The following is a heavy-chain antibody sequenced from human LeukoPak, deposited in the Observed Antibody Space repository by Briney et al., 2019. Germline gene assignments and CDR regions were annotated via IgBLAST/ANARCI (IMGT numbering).Heavy chain of an antibody. V-gene: IGHV1-69*04. Sequence: SVKVSCKASGGTFSSYAISWVRQAPGQGLEWMGRITPILGIANYAQKFQGRVTITADKSTSTAYMELSSLRSEDTAVYYCARDLLCSSTSCYSSWGQGTLVTVSS. J-gene: IGHJ4*02. CDR3: ARDLLCSSTSCYSS. CDR1: GGTFSSYA. CDR2: ITPILGIA. D-gene: IGHD2-2*01.